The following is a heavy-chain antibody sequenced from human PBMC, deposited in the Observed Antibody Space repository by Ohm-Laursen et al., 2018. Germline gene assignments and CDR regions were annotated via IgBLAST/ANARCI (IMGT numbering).Heavy chain of an antibody. D-gene: IGHD3-22*01. Sequence: GTLSLTCAVSGYSISSGYHWDWIRQPPGKGLEWIGSIYRSGSTYYNPSLKSRVTISVDTSKNQFSLRLSSVTAADTAVYYCARDKGHYYDSSSFMDVWGQGTTVTVSS. CDR1: GYSISSGYH. V-gene: IGHV4-38-2*02. J-gene: IGHJ6*02. CDR3: ARDKGHYYDSSSFMDV. CDR2: IYRSGST.